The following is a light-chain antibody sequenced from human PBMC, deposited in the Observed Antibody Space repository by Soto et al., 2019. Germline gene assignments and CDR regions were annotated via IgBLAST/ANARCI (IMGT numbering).Light chain of an antibody. V-gene: IGKV3-20*01. Sequence: EILLTQSPGTLSLSPGERATLSCRASQTVLNNYLTWYQQKPGQAPRRLIFGASFRATGIPDRFSGSGSGTDFTLTISRLEPEDSAVYYCQQYGTSPTTFGQGTKVDIK. CDR3: QQYGTSPTT. CDR1: QTVLNNY. J-gene: IGKJ1*01. CDR2: GAS.